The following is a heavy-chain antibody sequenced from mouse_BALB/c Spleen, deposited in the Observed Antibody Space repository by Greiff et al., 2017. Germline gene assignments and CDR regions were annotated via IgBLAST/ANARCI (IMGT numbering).Heavy chain of an antibody. CDR2: ISSGGSYT. Sequence: EVQGVESGGGLVKPGGSLKLSCAASGFTFSSYTMSWVRQTPEKRLEWVATISSGGSYTYYPDSVKGRFTISRDNAKNTLYLQMSSLKSEDTAMYYCTRDYDYDPSYAMDYWGQGTSVTVSS. CDR1: GFTFSSYT. V-gene: IGHV5-6-4*01. D-gene: IGHD2-4*01. J-gene: IGHJ4*01. CDR3: TRDYDYDPSYAMDY.